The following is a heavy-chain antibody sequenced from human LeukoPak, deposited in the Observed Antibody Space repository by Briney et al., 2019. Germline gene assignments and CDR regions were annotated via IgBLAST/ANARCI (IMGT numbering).Heavy chain of an antibody. CDR2: IRSKAYGGTT. CDR3: TREVIGCFDY. J-gene: IGHJ4*02. D-gene: IGHD2/OR15-2a*01. V-gene: IGHV3-49*04. CDR1: GFTFGDYA. Sequence: GGSLRLSCTASGFTFGDYAMSWVRQAPEKGLEWVGFIRSKAYGGTTEYAASVKGRFTISRDDSKSIAYLQMNSLKTEDTAVYYCTREVIGCFDYWGQGTLVTVSS.